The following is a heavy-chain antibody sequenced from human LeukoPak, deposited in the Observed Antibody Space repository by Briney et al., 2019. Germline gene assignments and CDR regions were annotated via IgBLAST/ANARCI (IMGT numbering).Heavy chain of an antibody. CDR2: INPNSGGT. J-gene: IGHJ4*02. Sequence: ASVKVSCKASGYTFTGYYMHWVRQAPGQGLEWMERINPNSGGTNYAQKFQGRVTMTRDTSISTAYMELSRLRSDDTAVYYCARVGTGGDYTSYWGQGTLVTVSS. CDR3: ARVGTGGDYTSY. V-gene: IGHV1-2*06. D-gene: IGHD4-17*01. CDR1: GYTFTGYY.